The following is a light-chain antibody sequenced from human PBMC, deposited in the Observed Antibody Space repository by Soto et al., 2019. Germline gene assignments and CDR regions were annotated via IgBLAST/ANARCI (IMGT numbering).Light chain of an antibody. V-gene: IGKV1-5*03. CDR3: QQYNSWYT. Sequence: DLQMTQSPSTLSASVGDRVTITCRASQSISSWLAWYQQKPGKAPKLLIYKASSLESGVPSRFSGSGSGTEFTITISSLQPDDFATYYCQQYNSWYTFGQGTKLEI. CDR1: QSISSW. J-gene: IGKJ2*01. CDR2: KAS.